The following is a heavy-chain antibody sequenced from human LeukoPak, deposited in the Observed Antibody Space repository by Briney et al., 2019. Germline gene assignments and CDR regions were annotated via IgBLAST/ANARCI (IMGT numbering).Heavy chain of an antibody. CDR3: ASITMVRGVPALTY. J-gene: IGHJ4*02. CDR2: INTNTGNS. CDR1: GYTFTSYA. V-gene: IGHV7-4-1*02. D-gene: IGHD3-10*01. Sequence: EASVKVSCKASGYTFTSYAMNWVRQAPGQGLEWMGWINTNTGNSTYAQGFTGRFVFSLDTSVSTAYLQISSLKAEDTAVYYCASITMVRGVPALTYWGQGTLVTVSS.